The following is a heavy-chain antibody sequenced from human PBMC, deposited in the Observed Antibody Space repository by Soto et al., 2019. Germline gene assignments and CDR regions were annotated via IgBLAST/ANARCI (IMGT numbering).Heavy chain of an antibody. Sequence: NPSETLSLTCTVSGGSASSGTYYWNWIRQPPGKGLEWIGYIYYSGSTNYNPSLKSRVTISIDTSKNQFSLKLSSVTAADTAVYYCARAREDYYDSSGYLNWFDPWGQGTLVTVSS. CDR1: GGSASSGTYY. CDR3: ARAREDYYDSSGYLNWFDP. D-gene: IGHD3-22*01. CDR2: IYYSGST. V-gene: IGHV4-61*01. J-gene: IGHJ5*02.